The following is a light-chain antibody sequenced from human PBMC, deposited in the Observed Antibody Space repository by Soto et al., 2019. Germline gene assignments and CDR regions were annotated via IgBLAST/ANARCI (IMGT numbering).Light chain of an antibody. CDR3: QQYNIWPLT. J-gene: IGKJ4*02. CDR2: AAS. Sequence: EIRMSQSPSTLSGSVGDRVTINCRASQTISSGLAWYQQKPGKAPKLLIYAASSLQTGVPSRFSGGGSGTDFTLTISSLQSEDCAVYYCQQYNIWPLTFGEGTKVDVK. CDR1: QTISSG. V-gene: IGKV1-5*01.